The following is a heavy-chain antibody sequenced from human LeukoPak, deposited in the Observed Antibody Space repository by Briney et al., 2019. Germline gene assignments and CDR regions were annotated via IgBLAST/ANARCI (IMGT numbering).Heavy chain of an antibody. CDR3: ATDSGSWYAFDY. CDR1: GGSISSYY. V-gene: IGHV4-59*12. D-gene: IGHD6-13*01. CDR2: IYYSGST. Sequence: PSETLSLTCTVSGGSISSYYWSWIRQPPGKGLEWIGYIYYSGSTNYNPSLKSRVTISVDKSKNQFSLKLNSVTAADTAVYYCATDSGSWYAFDYWGQGTPVSVSS. J-gene: IGHJ4*02.